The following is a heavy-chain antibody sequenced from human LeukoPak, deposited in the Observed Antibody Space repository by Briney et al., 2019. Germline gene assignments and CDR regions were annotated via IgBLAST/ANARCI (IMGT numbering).Heavy chain of an antibody. CDR2: TFHSGST. Sequence: SETLSLTCAVSGGPISSGGYSWSWIRQAPGKGLEWVGYTFHSGSTYYNPSLKSRVTISLDRSKNQSSLGLSSVTAADTAVYYCARAEDSSGYYHDAFDIWGQGTMVTVSS. CDR3: ARAEDSSGYYHDAFDI. J-gene: IGHJ3*02. D-gene: IGHD3-22*01. CDR1: GGPISSGGYS. V-gene: IGHV4-30-2*01.